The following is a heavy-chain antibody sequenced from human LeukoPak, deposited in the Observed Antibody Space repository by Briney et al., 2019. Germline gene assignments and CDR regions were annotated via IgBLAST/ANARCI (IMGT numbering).Heavy chain of an antibody. Sequence: PGGSLRLSCAASGFTFSAYWMHWVRQAPGKGLLWVSRINGDGSTTNYAESVKGRFVISRDNAKNTVYLQMNSLRAEDTAVYYCARDLELTYSDSSGHDYWGQGTLVTVSS. D-gene: IGHD3-22*01. V-gene: IGHV3-74*01. J-gene: IGHJ4*02. CDR2: INGDGSTT. CDR3: ARDLELTYSDSSGHDY. CDR1: GFTFSAYW.